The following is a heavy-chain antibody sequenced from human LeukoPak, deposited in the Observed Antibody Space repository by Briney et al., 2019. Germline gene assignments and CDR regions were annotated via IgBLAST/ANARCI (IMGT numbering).Heavy chain of an antibody. D-gene: IGHD3-3*01. J-gene: IGHJ4*02. V-gene: IGHV1-2*07. CDR1: GYTFTGYY. Sequence: ASVKVSCKASGYTFTGYYMHWVRQPPGQGLEWMGWINPNSGGTNYAHKFQGRVTITRDTSISTAYMELSRLRSDDTAVYYCARGRVASPADYWGQGTLVTVSS. CDR3: ARGRVASPADY. CDR2: INPNSGGT.